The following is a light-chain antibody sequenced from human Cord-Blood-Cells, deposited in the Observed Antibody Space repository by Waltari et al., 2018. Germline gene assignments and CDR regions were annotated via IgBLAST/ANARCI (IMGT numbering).Light chain of an antibody. V-gene: IGKV3D-7*01. CDR3: QQDYNLRT. J-gene: IGKJ1*01. CDR2: GAS. CDR1: QSVSSSY. Sequence: EIVMTQSPATLSLSPGERATLSCRASQSVSSSYLSWYQQKPGQAPRLLIYGASTRATGIPARFRGSGSGTDFTLTISSLQPEDFAVYYCQQDYNLRTFGQGTKVEIK.